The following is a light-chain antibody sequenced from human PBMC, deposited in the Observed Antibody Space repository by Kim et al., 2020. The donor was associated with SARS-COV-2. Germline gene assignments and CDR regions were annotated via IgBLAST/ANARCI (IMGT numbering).Light chain of an antibody. CDR2: RAS. J-gene: IGKJ4*01. CDR3: QQYDDWPPVT. CDR1: QSVRNN. V-gene: IGKV3-15*01. Sequence: EIDMTQSPATLSVSPGERATLSCWASQSVRNNLAWYQQQPGQGPKLLIYRASIRATGVPDRFSGSGSGTEFTLTISSLQSEDSAVYYCQQYDDWPPVTFGGGTKVDIK.